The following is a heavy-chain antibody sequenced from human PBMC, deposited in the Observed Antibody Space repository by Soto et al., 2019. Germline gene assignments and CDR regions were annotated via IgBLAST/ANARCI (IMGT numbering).Heavy chain of an antibody. J-gene: IGHJ5*02. CDR2: IKGDGSGI. CDR3: ARAICIGGRCFLLDL. D-gene: IGHD1-26*01. V-gene: IGHV3-74*01. Sequence: EVQLLESGGGLVPPGGSLRLSCAASGFIFSGYWMHWVRQAPGKGLVWVSRIKGDGSGISYADSVKGRFTISRDNVKKTLYLQMNSLRAEDTAVYYCARAICIGGRCFLLDLWGQGTLVTVSS. CDR1: GFIFSGYW.